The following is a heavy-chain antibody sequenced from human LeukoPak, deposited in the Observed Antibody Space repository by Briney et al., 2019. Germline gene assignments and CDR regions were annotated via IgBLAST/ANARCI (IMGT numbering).Heavy chain of an antibody. CDR3: AREVVSVVVPAALYYYYGMDV. Sequence: GESLKISCKGSGYSFTSYWISWVRQMPGKGLEWMGRIDPSDSCTNYSPSFQGHVTISADKSVSTAYLQWSSLKASDTAMYYCAREVVSVVVPAALYYYYGMDVWGQGTTITVSS. D-gene: IGHD2-2*01. CDR1: GYSFTSYW. J-gene: IGHJ6*02. V-gene: IGHV5-10-1*01. CDR2: IDPSDSCT.